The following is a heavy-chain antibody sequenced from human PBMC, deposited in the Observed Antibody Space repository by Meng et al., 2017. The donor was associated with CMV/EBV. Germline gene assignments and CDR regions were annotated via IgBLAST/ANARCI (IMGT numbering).Heavy chain of an antibody. CDR2: IIPIFGTA. D-gene: IGHD2-2*01. V-gene: IGHV1-69*05. CDR3: ARGYCSSTSCSAPDY. Sequence: SVKVSCKASGGTFSSYAISWVRQAPGQGLEWMGGIIPIFGTANYAQKFQGRVTITTNESTSTAYMELSSLRSEDTAVYYCARGYCSSTSCSAPDYWGQGTLVTVSS. J-gene: IGHJ4*02. CDR1: GGTFSSYA.